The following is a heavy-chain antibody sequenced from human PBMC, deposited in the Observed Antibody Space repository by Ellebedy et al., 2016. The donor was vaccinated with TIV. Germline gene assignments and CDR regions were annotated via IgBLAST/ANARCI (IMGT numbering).Heavy chain of an antibody. CDR2: LKSKTDGGAT. V-gene: IGHV3-15*01. J-gene: IGHJ4*02. CDR3: TTAPYVWGSFGSNY. Sequence: GESLKISCAASGFTFINAYMSWVRQAPGKGLEWVGRLKSKTDGGATDYAAPVKGRFTISRDDSQDMLYLQMNSLKTEDTAVYYCTTAPYVWGSFGSNYWGQGTLVIVSS. CDR1: GFTFINAY. D-gene: IGHD3-16*01.